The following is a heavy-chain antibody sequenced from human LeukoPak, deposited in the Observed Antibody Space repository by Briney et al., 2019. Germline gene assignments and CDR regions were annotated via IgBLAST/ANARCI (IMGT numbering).Heavy chain of an antibody. CDR3: ARTSIAARRANAFDI. D-gene: IGHD6-6*01. CDR1: GGSFSGYY. J-gene: IGHJ3*02. CDR2: IYHSGST. V-gene: IGHV4-30-2*01. Sequence: SETLSLTCAVYGGSFSGYYWSWIRQPPGKGLEWIGYIYHSGSTYYNPSLKSRVTISVDRSKNQFSLKLSSVTAADTAVYYCARTSIAARRANAFDIWGQGTMVTVSS.